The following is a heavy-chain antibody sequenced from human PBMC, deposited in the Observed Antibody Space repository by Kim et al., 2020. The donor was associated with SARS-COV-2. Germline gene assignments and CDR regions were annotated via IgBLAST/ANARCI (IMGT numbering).Heavy chain of an antibody. CDR2: ISYDGSNK. CDR3: ARPSSWYSYYYYGMDV. V-gene: IGHV3-30*04. J-gene: IGHJ6*02. D-gene: IGHD6-13*01. CDR1: GFTFSSYA. Sequence: GGSLRLSCAASGFTFSSYAMHWVRQAPGKGLEWVAVISYDGSNKYYADSVKGRFTISRDNSKNTLYLQMNSLRAEDTAVYYCARPSSWYSYYYYGMDVWGQGTTVTVSS.